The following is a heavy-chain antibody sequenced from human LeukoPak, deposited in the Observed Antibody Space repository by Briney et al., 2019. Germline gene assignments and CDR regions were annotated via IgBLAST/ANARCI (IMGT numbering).Heavy chain of an antibody. J-gene: IGHJ4*02. V-gene: IGHV3-23*01. CDR2: ISGSGDNT. CDR1: GFTFSTYA. Sequence: AGSLRLSCAASGFTFSTYAMNWDRQAPGKGLEWVSGISGSGDNTYYADSVKGRFTISRDNSKNTLYLQINNLRVDDTAIYYCARRGAVAGTGDHWGQGTLVTVSS. CDR3: ARRGAVAGTGDH. D-gene: IGHD6-19*01.